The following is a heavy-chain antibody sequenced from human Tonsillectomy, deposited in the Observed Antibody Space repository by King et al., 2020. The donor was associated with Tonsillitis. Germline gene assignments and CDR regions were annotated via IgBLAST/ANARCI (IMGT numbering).Heavy chain of an antibody. V-gene: IGHV3-9*01. CDR3: AKDHIVGATNYYYYGMDV. CDR1: GFTFDDYA. D-gene: IGHD1-26*01. CDR2: ISWNSGSI. Sequence: VQLVESGGGLVQPGRSLRLSCAASGFTFDDYAMHWVRQAPGKGLEWVSGISWNSGSIGYADSVKGRFTISRDNAKNYLYLQMNSLRAEDTALYYCAKDHIVGATNYYYYGMDVWGQGTTVTVSS. J-gene: IGHJ6*02.